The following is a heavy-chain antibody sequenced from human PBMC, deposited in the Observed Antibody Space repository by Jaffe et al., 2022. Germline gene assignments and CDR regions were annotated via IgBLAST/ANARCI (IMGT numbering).Heavy chain of an antibody. D-gene: IGHD6-19*01. V-gene: IGHV4-61*02. Sequence: QVQLQESGPGLVKPSQTLSLTCTVSGGSISSGSYYWSWIRQPAGKGLEWIGRIYTSGSTNYNPSLKSRVTISVDTSKNQFSLKLSSVTAADTAVYYCARDTGYSSGWYVHYWGQGTLVTVSS. CDR2: IYTSGST. CDR1: GGSISSGSYY. J-gene: IGHJ4*02. CDR3: ARDTGYSSGWYVHY.